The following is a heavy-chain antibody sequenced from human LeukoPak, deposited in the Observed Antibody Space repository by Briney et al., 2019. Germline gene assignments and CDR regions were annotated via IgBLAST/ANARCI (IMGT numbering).Heavy chain of an antibody. CDR2: IFCSGST. CDR1: VGSISTSNDY. CDR3: AKDQGSGSENYSWGYFDY. D-gene: IGHD3-10*01. V-gene: IGHV4-39*07. J-gene: IGHJ4*02. Sequence: TSETLSLTCSVSVGSISTSNDYGGWVRQPPGKGVEGIGNIFCSGSTYYSPSLKSRVTISLDTSRNQFSLKLTSVTAEDTAVYYCAKDQGSGSENYSWGYFDYWGQGPLVTVSS.